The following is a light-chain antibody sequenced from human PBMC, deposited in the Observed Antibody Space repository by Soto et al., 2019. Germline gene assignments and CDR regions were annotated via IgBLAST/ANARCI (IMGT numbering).Light chain of an antibody. CDR2: KAS. CDR1: QSISSW. Sequence: DIQMTQSPSTLSASVGDRVTITCWASQSISSWLAWYQQKPGKAPKLLIYKASSLESGVPSRYSGSGSGTDFTLSVSSLQPDDFATYYCQQYESFPRTFGQGTTVVVK. J-gene: IGKJ1*01. V-gene: IGKV1-5*03. CDR3: QQYESFPRT.